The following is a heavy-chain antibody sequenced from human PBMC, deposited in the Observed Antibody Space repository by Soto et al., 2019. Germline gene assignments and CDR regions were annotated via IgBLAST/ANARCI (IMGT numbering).Heavy chain of an antibody. CDR1: GFTFSSYW. CDR3: ARERDFGVVSDAFDI. CDR2: IKQDGSEK. Sequence: PGGSLRLSCAASGFTFSSYWMSWVRQAPGKGLEWVANIKQDGSEKYYVDSVKGRFTISRDNAKNSLYLQMNSLRAEDTAVYYCARERDFGVVSDAFDIWGQGTMVTVS. D-gene: IGHD3-3*01. J-gene: IGHJ3*02. V-gene: IGHV3-7*01.